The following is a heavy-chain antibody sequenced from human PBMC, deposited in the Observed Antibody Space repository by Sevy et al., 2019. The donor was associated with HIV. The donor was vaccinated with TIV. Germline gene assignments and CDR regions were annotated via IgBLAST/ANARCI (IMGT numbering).Heavy chain of an antibody. V-gene: IGHV1-2*02. CDR3: AREFYDSWSGPIDFFYGIDV. CDR1: GYTFTDYY. CDR2: IDPKSGGT. Sequence: ASLKVSCKASGYTFTDYYTHWVRQAPGQGLEWMGWIDPKSGGTKYAQKFKGRITMTRDTSISTAYLELSRLRSDDTAVYLCAREFYDSWSGPIDFFYGIDVWGQGTTVTVSS. D-gene: IGHD3-3*01. J-gene: IGHJ6*02.